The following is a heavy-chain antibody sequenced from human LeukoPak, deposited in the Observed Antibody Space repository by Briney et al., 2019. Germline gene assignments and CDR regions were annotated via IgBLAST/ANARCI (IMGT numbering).Heavy chain of an antibody. V-gene: IGHV1-69*13. CDR3: ARDTRMGGRYAFDI. Sequence: SVKVSCKASGGTFSSYAISWVRQAPGQGLEWMGGIIPIFGTANYAQKFQGRVTITADESTSTAYMELSSLRSEDTAVYYCARDTRMGGRYAFDIWGQGTMVTVSS. D-gene: IGHD2-2*01. J-gene: IGHJ3*02. CDR2: IIPIFGTA. CDR1: GGTFSSYA.